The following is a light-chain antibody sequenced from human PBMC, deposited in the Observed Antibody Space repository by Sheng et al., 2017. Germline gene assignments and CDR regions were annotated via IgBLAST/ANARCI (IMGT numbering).Light chain of an antibody. CDR3: QQYNDWPT. CDR2: AAS. CDR1: QSVSNF. Sequence: EIVLTQSPATLSLSPGQSATLSCRASQSVSNFLAWYQQKPGQAPRLLIYAASTRATGVPARFSGSGSGTEFTLTISSLQSEDFAVYSCQQYNDWPTFGQGTKLEI. J-gene: IGKJ2*01. V-gene: IGKV3-15*01.